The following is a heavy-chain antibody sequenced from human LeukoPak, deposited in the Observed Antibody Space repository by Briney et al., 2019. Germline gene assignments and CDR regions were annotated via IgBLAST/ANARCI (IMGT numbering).Heavy chain of an antibody. V-gene: IGHV3-64*02. Sequence: GGSLRLSCAASGFSFTTYAMFWGRQAPGNGLEYVSAITNDGSGTYYADSVKGRFAISRDNSKNTLYLQMGSLRAEDMALYYCARVSVFYGSGGYGMDVWGQGTTVTVSS. J-gene: IGHJ6*02. CDR1: GFSFTTYA. D-gene: IGHD3-10*01. CDR3: ARVSVFYGSGGYGMDV. CDR2: ITNDGSGT.